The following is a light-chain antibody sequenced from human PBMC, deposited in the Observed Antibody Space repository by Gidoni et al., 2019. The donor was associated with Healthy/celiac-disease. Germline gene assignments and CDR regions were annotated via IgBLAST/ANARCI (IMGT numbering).Light chain of an antibody. Sequence: DIHMTQSPSPLSASVGDRVTITCRASQSISSWLAWYQQKPGKAPKRLIYKASSLESGVPSRFSGSGSGTEFTLTISSLQPDDFATYYCQQYNSYSSWTFGQGTKVEIK. CDR2: KAS. CDR3: QQYNSYSSWT. V-gene: IGKV1-5*03. J-gene: IGKJ1*01. CDR1: QSISSW.